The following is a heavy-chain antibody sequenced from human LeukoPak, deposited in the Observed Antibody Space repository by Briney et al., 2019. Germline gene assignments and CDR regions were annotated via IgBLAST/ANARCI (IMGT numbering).Heavy chain of an antibody. CDR3: ARDQTYSGSGIYTYFDY. D-gene: IGHD3-10*01. J-gene: IGHJ4*02. V-gene: IGHV4-59*12. CDR2: IYYSGST. Sequence: SETLSLTCTVSGGSISSYYWSWIRRPPGKGLEWVGYIYYSGSTNYNPSLRSRVTISADTSKNHFSLKLTSVTAADTAVYYCARDQTYSGSGIYTYFDYWGQGILVTVSS. CDR1: GGSISSYY.